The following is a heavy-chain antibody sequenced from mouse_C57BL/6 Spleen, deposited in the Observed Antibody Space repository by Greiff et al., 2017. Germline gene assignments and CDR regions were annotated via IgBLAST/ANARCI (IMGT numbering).Heavy chain of an antibody. CDR1: GYTFTSYW. V-gene: IGHV1-69*01. Sequence: VQLQQPGAELVMPGASVKLSCTASGYTFTSYWMHWVKQRPGQGLEWIGEIDPSDSYTNYNQNFKGKSTLTVDKSSSTAYMQLSSLTSEDSAVYYCASCYDYVDYWGQGTTLTVSS. J-gene: IGHJ2*01. CDR3: ASCYDYVDY. D-gene: IGHD2-4*01. CDR2: IDPSDSYT.